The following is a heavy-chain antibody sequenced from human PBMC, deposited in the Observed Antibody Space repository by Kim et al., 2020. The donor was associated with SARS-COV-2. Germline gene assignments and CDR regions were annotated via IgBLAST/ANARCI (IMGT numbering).Heavy chain of an antibody. J-gene: IGHJ4*02. CDR3: ARHNSATDY. V-gene: IGHV4-39*01. D-gene: IGHD6-25*01. Sequence: STYYNPSLKSLFTLSVDTSKNQFSLKLSSVTAADTAVYYCARHNSATDYWGQGTLVTVSS. CDR2: ST.